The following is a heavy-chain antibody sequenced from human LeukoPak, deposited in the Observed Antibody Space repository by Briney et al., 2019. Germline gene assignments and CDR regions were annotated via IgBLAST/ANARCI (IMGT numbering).Heavy chain of an antibody. J-gene: IGHJ4*02. Sequence: GGSLRLSCAASGFTFSSYWMHWVRQAPGKGLVWVSRINTDGSSTSYADSVKGRFTISRDNSKNTLYLQMNSLRAEDTAVYYCARYSSDWGTPDYWGQGTLVTVSS. CDR2: INTDGSST. CDR1: GFTFSSYW. V-gene: IGHV3-74*01. CDR3: ARYSSDWGTPDY. D-gene: IGHD6-19*01.